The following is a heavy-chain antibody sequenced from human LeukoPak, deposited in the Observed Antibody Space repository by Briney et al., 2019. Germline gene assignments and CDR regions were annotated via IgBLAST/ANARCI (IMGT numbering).Heavy chain of an antibody. CDR2: ISVRGRST. CDR3: AKKEVWHLPRNSLFDY. CDR1: GFTFSSYA. Sequence: GGSVRLSCGASGFTFSSYAMSWVGQAPGKGVEGVAAISVRGRSTYYADSVKGRFTISRDNSKNTLYLQMNSLRAEDTAVYYCAKKEVWHLPRNSLFDYWGQGTLVTVSS. J-gene: IGHJ4*02. D-gene: IGHD2-21*01. V-gene: IGHV3-23*01.